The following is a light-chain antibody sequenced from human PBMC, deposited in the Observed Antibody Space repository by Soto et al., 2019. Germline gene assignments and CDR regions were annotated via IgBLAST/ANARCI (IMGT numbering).Light chain of an antibody. CDR1: QSVSRSF. J-gene: IGKJ1*01. Sequence: EIVLTRSPSTMTLSPGESATLSCRASQSVSRSFLAWYQQRPGQAPRLVIYGASTRATDIPGRFSGRGAGAEFNLTISRLQSEDVAVYYCQKYRSWPRTCGQGTKVEI. CDR3: QKYRSWPRT. CDR2: GAS. V-gene: IGKV3-20*01.